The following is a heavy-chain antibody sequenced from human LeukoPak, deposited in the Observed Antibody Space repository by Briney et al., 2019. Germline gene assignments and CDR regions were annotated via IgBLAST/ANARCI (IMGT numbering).Heavy chain of an antibody. V-gene: IGHV3-7*01. Sequence: QPGGSLRLSCAASGLTFSMHWMNWVRQAPGKGLECVANINQDGSDKYYVDSVKGRFTISRDNTKNSLYLQMNSLRAEDTAVYYCVGGDYWGQGTLVTVSS. CDR1: GLTFSMHW. J-gene: IGHJ4*02. CDR2: INQDGSDK. CDR3: VGGDY.